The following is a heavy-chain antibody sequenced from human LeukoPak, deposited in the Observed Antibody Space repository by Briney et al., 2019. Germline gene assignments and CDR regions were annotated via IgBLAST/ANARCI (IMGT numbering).Heavy chain of an antibody. J-gene: IGHJ4*02. D-gene: IGHD3-9*01. V-gene: IGHV4-59*01. CDR1: GDSISTYY. CDR2: IYYRVTS. CDR3: ARGSPLYDILTGYCHYFDC. Sequence: SETLSLTCTVSGDSISTYYWSWIRQPPGKGLEWIGYIYYRVTSDYNPSLKSRVTMSVGMSTRQISLKLSSVTAADTAVYYCARGSPLYDILTGYCHYFDCWGQGTLVTVSS.